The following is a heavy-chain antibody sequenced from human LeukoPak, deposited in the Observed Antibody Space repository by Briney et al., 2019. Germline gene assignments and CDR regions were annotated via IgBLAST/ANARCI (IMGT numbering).Heavy chain of an antibody. Sequence: GASVKVSCKASGYTFNSYDINWVRQATGQGLEWMGWMNPNSGNTGYAQKFQGRVTITRNTSISTAYMELSSLRSEDTAVYYCARGVGYCGSGQPTGFDYWGQGTLVTVSS. CDR3: ARGVGYCGSGQPTGFDY. CDR2: MNPNSGNT. D-gene: IGHD3-10*01. J-gene: IGHJ4*02. V-gene: IGHV1-8*03. CDR1: GYTFNSYD.